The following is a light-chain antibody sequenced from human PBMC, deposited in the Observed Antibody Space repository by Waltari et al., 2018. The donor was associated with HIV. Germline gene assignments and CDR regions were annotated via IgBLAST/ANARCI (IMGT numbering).Light chain of an antibody. Sequence: QAVLTQPASLSASPGASASLTCTLRSGFNFGPYRLYWYPPTPGSPPQYLLRYQSDSDKQQGSGVPSRFSGSKDASANAGILLISGLQSEDEADYYCMIWHSSAWVFGGGTKLTVL. V-gene: IGLV5-45*01. J-gene: IGLJ3*02. CDR2: YQSDSDK. CDR3: MIWHSSAWV. CDR1: SGFNFGPYR.